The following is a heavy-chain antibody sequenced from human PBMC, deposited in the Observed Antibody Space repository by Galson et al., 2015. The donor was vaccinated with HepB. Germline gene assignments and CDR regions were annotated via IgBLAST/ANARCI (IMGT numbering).Heavy chain of an antibody. CDR2: IKQDGSEK. D-gene: IGHD3-22*01. J-gene: IGHJ5*02. V-gene: IGHV3-7*03. CDR1: GFTFSSYW. Sequence: SLRLSCAASGFTFSSYWMSWVRQAPGKGLEWVANIKQDGSEKYYVDSVKGRFTISRDNAKNSLYLQMNSLRAEDTAVYYCARSVVVIRTQNNWFDPWGQGTLVTVSS. CDR3: ARSVVVIRTQNNWFDP.